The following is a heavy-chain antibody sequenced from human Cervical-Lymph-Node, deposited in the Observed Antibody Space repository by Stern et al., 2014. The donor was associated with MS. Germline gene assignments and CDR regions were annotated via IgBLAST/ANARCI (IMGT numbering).Heavy chain of an antibody. CDR3: AKDSGPYSSGQGGMDV. V-gene: IGHV3-30*02. Sequence: PVKGRLTISRDNSKNTLYLQMNSLRVEDTGVYYCAKDSGPYSSGQGGMDVWGQGTTVTVSS. J-gene: IGHJ6*02. D-gene: IGHD6-19*01.